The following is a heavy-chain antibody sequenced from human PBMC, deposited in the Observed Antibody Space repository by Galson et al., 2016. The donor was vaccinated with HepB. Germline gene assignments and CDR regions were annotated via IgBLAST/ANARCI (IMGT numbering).Heavy chain of an antibody. CDR3: ARDVQYRFDS. V-gene: IGHV1-18*01. CDR2: ISTYSGNT. CDR1: GHTFTTSG. J-gene: IGHJ4*02. D-gene: IGHD2/OR15-2a*01. Sequence: SVKVSCKASGHTFTTSGISWVRQAPGRGLEWMGWISTYSGNTKYAQKFQGGLTLTTDSSTTTAYMELRSLRFDDTALYYCARDVQYRFDSWGQGTLVTVSS.